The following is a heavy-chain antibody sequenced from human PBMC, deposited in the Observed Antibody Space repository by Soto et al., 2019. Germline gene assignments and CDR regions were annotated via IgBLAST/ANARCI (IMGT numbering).Heavy chain of an antibody. J-gene: IGHJ5*02. CDR1: GFSLSNARMG. CDR3: ARIYYDFWSGYYDVGFDP. CDR2: IFSNDEK. Sequence: SGPTLVNPTETLTLTCTVSGFSLSNARMGVSWIRQPPGKALEWLAHIFSNDEKSYSTSLKSRLTISKDTSKSQVVLTMTNMDPVDTATYYCARIYYDFWSGYYDVGFDPWGQGTLVTVSS. V-gene: IGHV2-26*01. D-gene: IGHD3-3*01.